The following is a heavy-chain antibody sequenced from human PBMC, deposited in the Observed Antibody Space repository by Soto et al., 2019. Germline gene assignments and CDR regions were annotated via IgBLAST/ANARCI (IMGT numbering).Heavy chain of an antibody. J-gene: IGHJ5*02. V-gene: IGHV3-33*01. CDR2: IWYDGSNK. CDR1: GFTFSSYG. Sequence: QVQLVESGGGVVQPGRSLRLSCAASGFTFSSYGMHWVRQAPGKGLEWVAVIWYDGSNKYYADSVKGRFTISRDNSKNTLYLQMNSLRAEDTAVYYCARDLGYPGFRNWFDPWGQGTLVTVSS. CDR3: ARDLGYPGFRNWFDP. D-gene: IGHD5-18*01.